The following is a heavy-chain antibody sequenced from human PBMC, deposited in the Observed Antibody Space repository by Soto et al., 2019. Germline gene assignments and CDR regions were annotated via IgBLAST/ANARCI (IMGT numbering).Heavy chain of an antibody. CDR3: ARDFMEGGYSYFQH. J-gene: IGHJ1*01. CDR1: GGSISSGGYY. D-gene: IGHD3-3*01. V-gene: IGHV4-31*03. Sequence: QVQLQESGPGLVKPSQTLSLTCTVSGGSISSGGYYWSWIRQHPGKGLEWIGYMDYSESTYYNPSLKSRVIISVDTSKNQFSLKMSSVTAADTAVYYCARDFMEGGYSYFQHWGQGTLVIVSS. CDR2: MDYSEST.